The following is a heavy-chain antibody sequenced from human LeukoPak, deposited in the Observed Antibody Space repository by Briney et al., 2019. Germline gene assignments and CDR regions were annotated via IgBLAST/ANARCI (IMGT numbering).Heavy chain of an antibody. CDR1: GYTFTNYY. CDR3: ARDGYSGSYRFDY. CDR2: IDPNTGGA. J-gene: IGHJ4*02. Sequence: ASVKVSCKTSGYTFTNYYIHWVRQAPGQGLEWMGRIDPNTGGAKSAKNFQGRVTMTRDTSISTAYMALSGLRSDDTAVYYCARDGYSGSYRFDYWGQGTLVTVSS. V-gene: IGHV1-2*06. D-gene: IGHD1-26*01.